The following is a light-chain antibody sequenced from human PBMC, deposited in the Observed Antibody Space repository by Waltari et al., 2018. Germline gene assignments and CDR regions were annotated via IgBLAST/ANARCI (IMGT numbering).Light chain of an antibody. CDR2: DVS. J-gene: IGLJ2*01. Sequence: QSALTQPASVSGSPGQSISISCTGTSIDIGHYDYVSWYQQQPGKAPKMMLYDVSHRPSEVSNRVSGSKSGHTASLIISGLQSEDEGDYYCSSYSGTNTRVIFGGGTKLTVL. CDR1: SIDIGHYDY. V-gene: IGLV2-14*03. CDR3: SSYSGTNTRVI.